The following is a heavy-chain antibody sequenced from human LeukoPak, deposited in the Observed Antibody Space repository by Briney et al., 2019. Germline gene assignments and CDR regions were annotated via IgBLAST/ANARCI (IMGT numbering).Heavy chain of an antibody. Sequence: GGSLRLSCAASGFTFSSYSVNWVRQAPGKGLEWVSSLSSSSSYIDYADSVKGRFTISRDNAKNSLYLQMNSLRAEDTAVYYCAELGITMIGGVWGKGTTVTISS. V-gene: IGHV3-21*01. D-gene: IGHD3-10*02. J-gene: IGHJ6*04. CDR1: GFTFSSYS. CDR3: AELGITMIGGV. CDR2: LSSSSSYI.